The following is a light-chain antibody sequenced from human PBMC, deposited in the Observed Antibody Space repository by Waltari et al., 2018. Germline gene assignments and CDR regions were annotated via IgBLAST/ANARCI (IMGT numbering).Light chain of an antibody. Sequence: EIVLTQSPAPLSLSPGERAPLSCRASQSVSSYLAWYQQKPGQAPRLLIYDASNRATGIPARFSGSGSGTDFTLTISSLEPEDFAVYYCQQRSNWPPRYTFGQGTKLEIK. V-gene: IGKV3-11*01. CDR1: QSVSSY. CDR2: DAS. CDR3: QQRSNWPPRYT. J-gene: IGKJ2*01.